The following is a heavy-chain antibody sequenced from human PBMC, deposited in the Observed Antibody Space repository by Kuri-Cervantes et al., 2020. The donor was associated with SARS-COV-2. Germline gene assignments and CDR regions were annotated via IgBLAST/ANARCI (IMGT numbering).Heavy chain of an antibody. CDR1: GFTFSSYA. Sequence: LSLTCAASGFTFSSYAMSWVRQAPGKGLEWVGFIRSKAYGGTTEYAASVKGRFTISRDDSKSIAYLQMNSLKTEDTAVYYCTTTAPYGDIDYWGQGTLVTVSS. V-gene: IGHV3-49*04. D-gene: IGHD4-17*01. CDR2: IRSKAYGGTT. J-gene: IGHJ4*02. CDR3: TTTAPYGDIDY.